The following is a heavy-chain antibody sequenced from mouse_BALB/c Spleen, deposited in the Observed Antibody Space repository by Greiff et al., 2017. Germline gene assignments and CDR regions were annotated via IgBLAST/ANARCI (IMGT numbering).Heavy chain of an antibody. Sequence: EVQLVESGGGLVQPGGSLKLSCAASGFTFSSYGMSWVRQTPDKRLELVATINSNGGSTYYPDSVKGRFTISRDNAKNTLYLQMSSLKSEDTAMYYCARSSYVNYAMDYWGQGTSVTVSS. D-gene: IGHD1-1*01. J-gene: IGHJ4*01. CDR2: INSNGGST. V-gene: IGHV5-6-3*01. CDR3: ARSSYVNYAMDY. CDR1: GFTFSSYG.